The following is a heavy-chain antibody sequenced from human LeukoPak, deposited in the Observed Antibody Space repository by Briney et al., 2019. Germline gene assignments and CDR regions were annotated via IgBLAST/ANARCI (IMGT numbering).Heavy chain of an antibody. D-gene: IGHD3-22*01. J-gene: IGHJ4*02. CDR3: TRPRDYYDSSGYPN. CDR1: GFTVSSNY. CDR2: IYSGGST. Sequence: AGGSLRLSCAASGFTVSSNYMSWVRQAPGKGLEWVSVIYSGGSTYYADSVKGRFTISRDDSKNTAYLQMNSLKTEDTAVYYCTRPRDYYDSSGYPNWGQGTLVTVSS. V-gene: IGHV3-66*04.